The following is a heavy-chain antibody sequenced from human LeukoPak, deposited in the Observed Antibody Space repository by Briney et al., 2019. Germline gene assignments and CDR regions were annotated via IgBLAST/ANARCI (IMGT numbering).Heavy chain of an antibody. CDR3: ARDLGGSCYY. CDR2: ISYDGSNK. Sequence: GRSLRLSCAASGFTFSSYAMHWVRQAPGKGLEWVAVISYDGSNKYYADSVKGRFTISRDNSKNTLYLQMNSLRAEDTAVYYCARDLGGSCYYWGQGTLVTVSS. J-gene: IGHJ4*02. D-gene: IGHD2-15*01. V-gene: IGHV3-30*04. CDR1: GFTFSSYA.